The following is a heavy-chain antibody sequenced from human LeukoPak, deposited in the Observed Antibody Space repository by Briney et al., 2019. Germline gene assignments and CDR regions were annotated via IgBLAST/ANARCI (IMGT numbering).Heavy chain of an antibody. CDR3: AKGDKWNAAVRYYFDY. Sequence: GGSLRLSCAASGFTFSSYAMSWVRQAPGKGLEWVSSISGNGGSTYYADSVKGRFTISRDNSKKTLYLQMNSLRAEDTAVFYCAKGDKWNAAVRYYFDYWGQGTLVTVSS. D-gene: IGHD1-20*01. V-gene: IGHV3-23*01. CDR2: ISGNGGST. CDR1: GFTFSSYA. J-gene: IGHJ4*02.